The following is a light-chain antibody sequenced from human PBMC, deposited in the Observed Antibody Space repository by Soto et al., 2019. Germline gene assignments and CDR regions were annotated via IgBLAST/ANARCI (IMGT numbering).Light chain of an antibody. CDR3: QRYGSFTA. V-gene: IGKV1-5*01. Sequence: DIQMTQSPSTLSASVGDGVTITCRASQSIGSWLAWYQQKPGKAPNLLIYDASTLDSGVPSRFSGSGSGTEFTLTISSLQPDDSAPYHCQRYGSFTAFGRGTKVDIK. J-gene: IGKJ2*01. CDR2: DAS. CDR1: QSIGSW.